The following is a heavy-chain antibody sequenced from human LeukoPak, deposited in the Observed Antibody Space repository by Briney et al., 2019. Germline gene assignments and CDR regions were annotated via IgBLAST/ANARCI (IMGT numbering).Heavy chain of an antibody. Sequence: SETLSLTCTVPGGSISSYYWSWIRQPPGKGLEWIGYIYYSGSTNYNPSLKSRVTISVDTSKNQFSLKLSSVTAADTAVYYCAREIAARVDYWGQGTLVTVSS. CDR2: IYYSGST. CDR3: AREIAARVDY. J-gene: IGHJ4*02. D-gene: IGHD6-6*01. V-gene: IGHV4-59*01. CDR1: GGSISSYY.